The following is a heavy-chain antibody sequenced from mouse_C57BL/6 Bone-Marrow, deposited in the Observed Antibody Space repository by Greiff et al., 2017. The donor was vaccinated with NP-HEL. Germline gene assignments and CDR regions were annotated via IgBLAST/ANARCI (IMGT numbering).Heavy chain of an antibody. V-gene: IGHV6-3*01. CDR1: GFTFSNYW. J-gene: IGHJ3*01. Sequence: DVMLVESGGGLVQPGGSMKLSCVASGFTFSNYWMNWVRQSPEKGLEWVAQIRLKSDNYATHYAESVKGRFTISRDDSKSSVYLQTNNLRAEDTGIYYCTYYPLFAYWGQGTLVTVSA. CDR2: IRLKSDNYAT. D-gene: IGHD1-1*02. CDR3: TYYPLFAY.